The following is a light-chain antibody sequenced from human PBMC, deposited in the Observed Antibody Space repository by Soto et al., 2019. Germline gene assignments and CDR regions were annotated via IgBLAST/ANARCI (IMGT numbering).Light chain of an antibody. V-gene: IGKV3-20*01. CDR2: GAS. Sequence: ENVLTQSPGTLSLSPGERATLSCVASHTITNDYLAWYQQKPGQAPRLLIYGASYRATAIPDRFRGRGSGTDFTLTISRLEPEDFPVYYCQQYGSSPRTFGQGTRLDIK. J-gene: IGKJ2*02. CDR1: HTITNDY. CDR3: QQYGSSPRT.